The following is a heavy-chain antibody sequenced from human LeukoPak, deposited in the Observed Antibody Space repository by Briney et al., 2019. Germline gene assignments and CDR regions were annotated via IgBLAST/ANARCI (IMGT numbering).Heavy chain of an antibody. CDR2: IWYDGSNK. Sequence: PGRSLRLSCAASGFTFSSYGMHWVRQAPGKGLEWVAVIWYDGSNKYYADSVKGRFTISRDNSKNTLYLQMNSLRAEDTAVYYCARARVAAAGTGIGYWGRGTLVTVSS. V-gene: IGHV3-33*01. CDR3: ARARVAAAGTGIGY. CDR1: GFTFSSYG. J-gene: IGHJ4*02. D-gene: IGHD6-13*01.